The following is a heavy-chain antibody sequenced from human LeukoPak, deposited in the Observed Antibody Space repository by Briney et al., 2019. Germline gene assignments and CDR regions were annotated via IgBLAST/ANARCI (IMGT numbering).Heavy chain of an antibody. J-gene: IGHJ4*02. V-gene: IGHV3-7*01. CDR2: IKVDGSET. D-gene: IGHD4-11*01. Sequence: GGSLRLSCAASGFIFSDHWMTWVRQTPGKGLEWLANIKVDGSETYYVDSLKGRFTISRDNAKNSVYLQMNSLRVEDTAVYYCARDGHWEVTRGHYFDYWGQGTLVTVSS. CDR1: GFIFSDHW. CDR3: ARDGHWEVTRGHYFDY.